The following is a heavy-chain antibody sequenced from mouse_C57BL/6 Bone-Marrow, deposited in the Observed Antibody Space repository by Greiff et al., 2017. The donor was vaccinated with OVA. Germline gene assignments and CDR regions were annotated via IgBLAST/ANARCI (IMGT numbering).Heavy chain of an antibody. Sequence: EVMLVESGGDLVKPGGSLKLSCAASGFTFSSYGMSWVRQTPDKRLVWVATISSGGSYTYYPDSVKGRFTISRDNAKNTLYLQMSGLKSEDTAMYYCARQCYYGYDGSYWYFDVWGTGTTVTVSS. V-gene: IGHV5-6*01. D-gene: IGHD2-2*01. CDR3: ARQCYYGYDGSYWYFDV. CDR1: GFTFSSYG. CDR2: ISSGGSYT. J-gene: IGHJ1*03.